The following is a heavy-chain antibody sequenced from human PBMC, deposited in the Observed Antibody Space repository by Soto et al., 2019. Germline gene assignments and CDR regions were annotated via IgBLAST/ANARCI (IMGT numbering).Heavy chain of an antibody. CDR2: IYYSGST. V-gene: IGHV4-39*01. CDR3: ARLRQTPSIAAAGIYYFDY. Sequence: SETLSLTCTVSGGSISSSSYYWGWIRQPPGKGLEWIGSIYYSGSTYYNPSLKSRVTISVDTSKNQFSLKLSSVTAADTAVYYCARLRQTPSIAAAGIYYFDYWGQGTLVTVSS. J-gene: IGHJ4*02. CDR1: GGSISSSSYY. D-gene: IGHD6-13*01.